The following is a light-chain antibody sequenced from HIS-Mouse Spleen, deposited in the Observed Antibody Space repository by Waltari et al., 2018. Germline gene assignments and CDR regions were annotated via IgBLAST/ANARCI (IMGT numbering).Light chain of an antibody. CDR3: CSYAGSSTLV. Sequence: QSALTQPASVSGSPGPSITISCTGTSSDVGSYNLFSWYQQHPGKAPKRMIYEGSTRPSGVSNRFSGSKSGNTASLTISGLQAEDEADYYCCSYAGSSTLVFGGGTKLTVL. CDR2: EGS. V-gene: IGLV2-23*01. J-gene: IGLJ3*02. CDR1: SSDVGSYNL.